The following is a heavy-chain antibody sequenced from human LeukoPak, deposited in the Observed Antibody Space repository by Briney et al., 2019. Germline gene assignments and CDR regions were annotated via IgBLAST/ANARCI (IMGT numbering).Heavy chain of an antibody. V-gene: IGHV3-53*01. CDR1: SFTVSSNL. Sequence: PGGSLTLSCAASSFTVSSNLMTWVRQSPGRGLEWLSSSYSAGATYYADSVKGRFTISRDHSNNSVSLQMTNLRVEDTAIYYCARGASRISWPGIDYRGQGTLVTVSS. D-gene: IGHD3-3*02. CDR3: ARGASRISWPGIDY. J-gene: IGHJ4*02. CDR2: SYSAGAT.